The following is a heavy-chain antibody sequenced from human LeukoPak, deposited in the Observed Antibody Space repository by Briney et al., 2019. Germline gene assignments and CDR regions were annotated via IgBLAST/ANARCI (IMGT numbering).Heavy chain of an antibody. CDR1: GYTFAGYY. V-gene: IGHV1-2*02. Sequence: ASVKVSCKASGYTFAGYYMHWVRQAPGQGLEWMGWINPNSGGTNYAQKFQGGVTMTRDPSISTAYMELSRLRSDDTAVYYCARPPGLDSIGWYGIRHDAFDIWGQGTMVTVSS. CDR3: ARPPGLDSIGWYGIRHDAFDI. D-gene: IGHD6-19*01. J-gene: IGHJ3*02. CDR2: INPNSGGT.